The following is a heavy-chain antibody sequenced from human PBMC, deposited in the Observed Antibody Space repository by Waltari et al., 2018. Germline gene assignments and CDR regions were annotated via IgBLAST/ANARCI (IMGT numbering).Heavy chain of an antibody. V-gene: IGHV1-69*13. J-gene: IGHJ2*01. D-gene: IGHD2-21*01. CDR2: IKPVLGTT. CDR3: ARDRHFSDGGAYYESGL. CDR1: GGTFGSYA. Sequence: QVQLVQSGSEVKKPGSSVKVSCKASGGTFGSYAVRWGRQAPGQGLEWVGGIKPVLGTTSYAQKFQDRVTLIADDSSSTAYMELSSLKSDDTAVYYCARDRHFSDGGAYYESGLWGRGTLVTVSS.